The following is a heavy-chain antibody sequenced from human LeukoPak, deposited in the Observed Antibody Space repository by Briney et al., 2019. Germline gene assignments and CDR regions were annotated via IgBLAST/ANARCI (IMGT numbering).Heavy chain of an antibody. CDR2: INHSGST. CDR1: GGSFSGYY. Sequence: PSETLSLTCAVHGGSFSGYYWSWIRQPPGKGLEWIGEINHSGSTNYNPSLKSRVTISVDTSKNQFSLKLSSVTAADTAVYYCARVGEDIVVVPAAPPTDAFDIWGQGTMVTVSS. J-gene: IGHJ3*02. CDR3: ARVGEDIVVVPAAPPTDAFDI. V-gene: IGHV4-34*01. D-gene: IGHD2-2*01.